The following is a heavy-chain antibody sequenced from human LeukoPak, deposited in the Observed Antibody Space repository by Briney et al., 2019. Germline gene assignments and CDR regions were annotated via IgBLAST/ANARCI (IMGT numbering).Heavy chain of an antibody. CDR3: ARDFSESPEHS. V-gene: IGHV3-7*01. J-gene: IGHJ4*02. CDR1: GFTFSGYW. Sequence: GGSLRLSCEASGFTFSGYWMSWVRQAPGKGLEWVANIKPDGSERNYVDSVRARFIISRDNAKNSLYLQINSLRAEDTAVYYCARDFSESPEHSWGQRTLVTVSS. CDR2: IKPDGSER. D-gene: IGHD1/OR15-1a*01.